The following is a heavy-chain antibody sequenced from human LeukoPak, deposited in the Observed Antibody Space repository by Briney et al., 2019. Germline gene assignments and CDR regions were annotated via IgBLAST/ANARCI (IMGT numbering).Heavy chain of an antibody. V-gene: IGHV3-48*04. CDR2: IGTIISTT. CDR1: GFTFSSYG. Sequence: PGRSLRLSCAASGFTFSSYGMHWVRQAPGKGLEWVSYIGTIISTTYYADSVKGRFTASRDDAKSSLYLQMSSLRAEDTAVYYCARNVYDLRGQWLVPGFDYWGQGTLVTVSS. D-gene: IGHD6-19*01. CDR3: ARNVYDLRGQWLVPGFDY. J-gene: IGHJ4*02.